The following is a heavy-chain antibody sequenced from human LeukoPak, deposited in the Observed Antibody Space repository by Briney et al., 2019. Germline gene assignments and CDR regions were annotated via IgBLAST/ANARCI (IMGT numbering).Heavy chain of an antibody. Sequence: SVKVSCKASGYTLTDYTVNWVRQAPGKGLEWMGWINTNTGNPTYAQGFTGRFVFSLDTSVSTAYLQISSLKAEDTAVYYCARGGPSDYWGQGTLVTVSS. CDR2: INTNTGNP. V-gene: IGHV7-4-1*02. J-gene: IGHJ4*02. CDR3: ARGGPSDY. D-gene: IGHD3-16*01. CDR1: GYTLTDYT.